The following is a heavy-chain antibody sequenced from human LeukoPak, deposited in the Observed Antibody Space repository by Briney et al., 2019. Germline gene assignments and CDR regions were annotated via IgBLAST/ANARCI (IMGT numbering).Heavy chain of an antibody. CDR1: GFTFSDYY. CDR3: ARDRADGSGSYYKDFDY. Sequence: GGSLRLSCAASGFTFSDYYMSWIRQAPGKGLEWVSHISSSSSYTNYADSVKGRFTISRDNAKNSLYLQMNSLRAEDTAVYYCARDRADGSGSYYKDFDYWGQGTLVTVSS. D-gene: IGHD3-10*01. J-gene: IGHJ4*02. V-gene: IGHV3-11*06. CDR2: ISSSSSYT.